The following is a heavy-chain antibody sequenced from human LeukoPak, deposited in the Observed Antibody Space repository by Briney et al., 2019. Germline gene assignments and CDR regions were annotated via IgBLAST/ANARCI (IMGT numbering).Heavy chain of an antibody. CDR1: GGTFSSYA. CDR2: IIPILGIA. J-gene: IGHJ4*02. D-gene: IGHD6-13*01. Sequence: SVKVSCKASGGTFSSYAISWVRQAPGQGLEWMGRIIPILGIANYAQKFQGRVTITADKSTSTAYMELSSLRSEDTAVYYCARGGGIAAAGTDYWGQGTLVTVSS. CDR3: ARGGGIAAAGTDY. V-gene: IGHV1-69*04.